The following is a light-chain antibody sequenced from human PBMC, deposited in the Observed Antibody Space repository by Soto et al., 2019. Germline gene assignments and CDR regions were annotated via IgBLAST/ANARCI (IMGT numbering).Light chain of an antibody. CDR3: QQYNNWPLT. CDR1: HRVSSY. V-gene: IGKV3-15*01. CDR2: GAS. J-gene: IGKJ5*01. Sequence: EIVMTQSPATLSVSPGERATLSCRASHRVSSYLAWYQQRPGQAPRLLIYGASTRATGIPARFSGSASGTEFTLTISSLQSEDFAIYYCQQYNNWPLTFGGGTRLEIK.